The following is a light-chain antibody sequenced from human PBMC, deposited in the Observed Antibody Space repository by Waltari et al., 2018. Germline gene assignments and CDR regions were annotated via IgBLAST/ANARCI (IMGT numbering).Light chain of an antibody. CDR2: AAS. J-gene: IGKJ1*01. Sequence: VLTQSPGTLSLSPGERATLSCRASQRVANNYLAWYQQRPGHAPRLLIYAASSRATGIPDLFSGSVSGTEFTLIISRLEPEDSAVYYCHQYGLSARTFGQGTKVEI. CDR3: HQYGLSART. CDR1: QRVANNY. V-gene: IGKV3-20*01.